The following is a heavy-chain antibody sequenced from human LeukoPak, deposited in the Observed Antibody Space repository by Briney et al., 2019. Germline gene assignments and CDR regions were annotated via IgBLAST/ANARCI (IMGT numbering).Heavy chain of an antibody. V-gene: IGHV4-59*02. CDR2: MYYSGTT. CDR3: AGQVGARIRYYYTYGLDV. J-gene: IGHJ6*02. Sequence: PSETLSLTCTVSGASVSSFYWNWIRQPPGKGVEWIGSMYYSGTTNYDPSFKSRVTISLDTSKNEFSLRLKSLTAADTAVYYCAGQVGARIRYYYTYGLDVWGQGTTVAVSS. D-gene: IGHD1-26*01. CDR1: GASVSSFY.